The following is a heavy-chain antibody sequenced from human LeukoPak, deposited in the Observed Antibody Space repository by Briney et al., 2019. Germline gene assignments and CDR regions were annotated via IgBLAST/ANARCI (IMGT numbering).Heavy chain of an antibody. J-gene: IGHJ4*02. Sequence: PSETLSLTCSVSGGSISSSGHYWGWIRQPPGKGLEWIGSIYYGGSTYYNPSLKGRVTISVDTSKNQFSLKVRSVTAADTAVYYCARLGPYYYDSSAYWGQGTLVTVSS. CDR3: ARLGPYYYDSSAY. CDR1: GGSISSSGHY. V-gene: IGHV4-39*01. D-gene: IGHD3-22*01. CDR2: IYYGGST.